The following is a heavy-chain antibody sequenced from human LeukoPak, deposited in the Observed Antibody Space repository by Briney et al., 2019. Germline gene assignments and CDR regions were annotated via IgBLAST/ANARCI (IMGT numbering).Heavy chain of an antibody. Sequence: GGSLRLSCAASGFTFSSYGMHWVRQAPGKGLEWVAIMWYDGSNKYYTDSVKGRFTISRDNSKNTLYLQMNSLRVENTAVYYCAREDTALVIAYWGQGTLVTVSS. CDR2: MWYDGSNK. J-gene: IGHJ4*02. V-gene: IGHV3-33*01. CDR3: AREDTALVIAY. CDR1: GFTFSSYG. D-gene: IGHD5-18*01.